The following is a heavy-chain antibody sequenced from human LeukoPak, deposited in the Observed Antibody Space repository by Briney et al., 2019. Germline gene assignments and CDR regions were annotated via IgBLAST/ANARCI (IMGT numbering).Heavy chain of an antibody. V-gene: IGHV4-34*01. CDR1: GGSFSGYY. J-gene: IGHJ3*02. Sequence: SETLSLTCAVHGGSFSGYYWSWIRQPPGKGLEWIGEINHSGSTNYNPSLKSRVTISVDTSKNQFSLKLSSVTAADTAVYYCAAGYYYDSRTFDIWGQGTMVTVSS. CDR2: INHSGST. CDR3: AAGYYYDSRTFDI. D-gene: IGHD3-22*01.